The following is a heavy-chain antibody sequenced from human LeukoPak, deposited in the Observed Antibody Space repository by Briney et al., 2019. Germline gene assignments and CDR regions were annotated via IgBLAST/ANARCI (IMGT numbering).Heavy chain of an antibody. J-gene: IGHJ4*02. V-gene: IGHV3-30*03. CDR2: ISYDGSNK. D-gene: IGHD5-24*01. CDR1: GFTFSSYG. Sequence: GRSLRLSCAASGFTFSSYGMHWVRQAPGKGLEWVAVISYDGSNKYYADSVKGRFTISRDNAKNSLFLQINNLRAEDTAVYYCASRPSHVNYFGVFDYWGRGALVTVSS. CDR3: ASRPSHVNYFGVFDY.